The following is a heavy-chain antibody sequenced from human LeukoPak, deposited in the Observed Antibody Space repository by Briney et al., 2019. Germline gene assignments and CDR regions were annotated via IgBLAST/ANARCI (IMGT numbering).Heavy chain of an antibody. Sequence: SETLSLTCAVSGYSISSGYYCGWIRQPPGKGLEWIGSIYHSGSTYYNPSLKSRLTISVDTSKNQFSLKLSSVTAADTAVYYCARYGDYDQNYFDYWGQGTLVTVSS. CDR2: IYHSGST. CDR3: ARYGDYDQNYFDY. CDR1: GYSISSGYY. V-gene: IGHV4-38-2*01. D-gene: IGHD4-17*01. J-gene: IGHJ4*02.